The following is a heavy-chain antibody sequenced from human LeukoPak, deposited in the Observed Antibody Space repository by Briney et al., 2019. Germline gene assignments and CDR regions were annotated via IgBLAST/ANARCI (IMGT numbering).Heavy chain of an antibody. J-gene: IGHJ4*02. CDR3: AKEGDSNYY. CDR1: GFTFSSYA. Sequence: GGSLRLSCAASGFTFSSYAMSWVRQAPGKGLEWVSAISGSADNTYYADSVKGRFTISRDNSKNTLYLQMNSLRVEDTAVYYCAKEGDSNYYWGQGTLVTVSS. D-gene: IGHD4-11*01. CDR2: ISGSADNT. V-gene: IGHV3-23*01.